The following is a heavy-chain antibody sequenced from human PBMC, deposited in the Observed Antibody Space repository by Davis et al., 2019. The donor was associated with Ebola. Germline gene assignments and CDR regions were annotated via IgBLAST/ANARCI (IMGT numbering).Heavy chain of an antibody. CDR1: GFTFSSYA. CDR2: ISGSGGST. Sequence: PGGSLRLSCAASGFTFSSYAMSWVRQAPGKGLEWVSAISGSGGSTYYADSVKGRFTISRDNSKNTLYLQMNSLRAEDTAVYYCAKVQLGYYYYGMDVWGQGTTVTVSS. J-gene: IGHJ6*02. D-gene: IGHD3-10*01. V-gene: IGHV3-23*01. CDR3: AKVQLGYYYYGMDV.